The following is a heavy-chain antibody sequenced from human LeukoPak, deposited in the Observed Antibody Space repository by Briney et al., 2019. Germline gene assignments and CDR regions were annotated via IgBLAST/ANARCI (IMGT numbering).Heavy chain of an antibody. Sequence: GASVKVSCKASGYTFTSYGISWVRQAPGQGLEWMGGIIPIFGTANYAQKLQGRVTITADESTSTAYMELSSLRSEDTAVYYCARDAAPYSYYYYGMDVRGQGTTVTVSS. D-gene: IGHD6-6*01. J-gene: IGHJ6*02. CDR2: IIPIFGTA. CDR3: ARDAAPYSYYYYGMDV. V-gene: IGHV1-69*13. CDR1: GYTFTSYG.